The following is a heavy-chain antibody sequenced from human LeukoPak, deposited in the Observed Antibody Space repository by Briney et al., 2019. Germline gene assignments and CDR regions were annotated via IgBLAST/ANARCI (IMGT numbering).Heavy chain of an antibody. CDR3: AHAVEDAFDI. D-gene: IGHD6-19*01. Sequence: ASVKVSCKASGYTFTSYYMHWVRQAPGQGLEWMGIMKPSGGSTSYAQKFQGRVTMTRDTSTSTVYMELSSLRSEDTAVYYCAHAVEDAFDIWGQGTMVTVSS. V-gene: IGHV1-46*01. CDR1: GYTFTSYY. J-gene: IGHJ3*02. CDR2: MKPSGGST.